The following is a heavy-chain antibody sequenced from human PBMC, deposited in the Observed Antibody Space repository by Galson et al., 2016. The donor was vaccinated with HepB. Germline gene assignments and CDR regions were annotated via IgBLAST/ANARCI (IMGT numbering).Heavy chain of an antibody. CDR3: GRSISSGWYIDS. CDR2: ISTHNDNS. D-gene: IGHD6-19*01. CDR1: GYIFSSYG. V-gene: IGHV1-18*01. J-gene: IGHJ4*02. Sequence: SVKVSCKASGYIFSSYGVTWVRQAPGQGPEWMGWISTHNDNSNYAQKFQGRATLTTDTSTRTAYLELRSLRSDDTAVFYCGRSISSGWYIDSWGQGTLVTVS.